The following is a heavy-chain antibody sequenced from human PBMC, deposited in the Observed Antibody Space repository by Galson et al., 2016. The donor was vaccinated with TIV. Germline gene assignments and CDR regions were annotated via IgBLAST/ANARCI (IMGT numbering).Heavy chain of an antibody. D-gene: IGHD3-10*01. V-gene: IGHV5-51*03. J-gene: IGHJ4*02. CDR2: IYPGDSDT. CDR1: GYSFNNYW. CDR3: ARLDDLGSWIVY. Sequence: QSGAEVTKPGESLKISCKGSGYSFNNYWIVWVRQIPGKGLEWVGIIYPGDSDTRYRPSFQGQVIISADKSIVSAGESITTAYLQWTSLKAADTAMYYCARLDDLGSWIVYWGQGTLVSASS.